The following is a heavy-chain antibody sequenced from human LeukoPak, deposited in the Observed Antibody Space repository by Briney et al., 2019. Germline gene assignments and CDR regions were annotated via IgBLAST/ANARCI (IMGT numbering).Heavy chain of an antibody. CDR3: ARSVPTFDP. CDR1: GGSISSSSYY. J-gene: IGHJ5*02. Sequence: SETLSLTCTVSGGSISSSSYYWGWIRQPPGKGLEWIGSIYYSGSTYYNPSLKIRVTISVDTSKNQFSLKLSSVTAADTAVYYCARSVPTFDPWGQGTLVTVSS. CDR2: IYYSGST. V-gene: IGHV4-39*07. D-gene: IGHD2-2*01.